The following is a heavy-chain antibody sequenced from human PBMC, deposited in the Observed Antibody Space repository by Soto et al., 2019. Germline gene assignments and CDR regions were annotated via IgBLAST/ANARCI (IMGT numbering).Heavy chain of an antibody. Sequence: QVQLVESGGGVVQPGRSLRLSCAASGFTFSSYGMHWVRQAPGKGLEWVAVIWYDGSNKYYADSVKGRFTISRDNSKNTRYLQMNSLRAEDTAVYYCASVWGQQLVGGYLDYWGQGTLVTVSS. J-gene: IGHJ4*02. D-gene: IGHD6-13*01. CDR1: GFTFSSYG. CDR3: ASVWGQQLVGGYLDY. V-gene: IGHV3-33*01. CDR2: IWYDGSNK.